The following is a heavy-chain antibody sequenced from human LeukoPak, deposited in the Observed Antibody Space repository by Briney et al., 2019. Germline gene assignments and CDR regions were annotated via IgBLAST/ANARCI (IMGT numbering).Heavy chain of an antibody. CDR1: GGTFSSYA. V-gene: IGHV1-69*04. J-gene: IGHJ5*02. Sequence: SVKVSCKASGGTFSSYAISWVRQAPGQGLEWVGRIIPIFGIANYAQKFQGRVTITADKSTSTAYMGLSSLRSEDTAVYYCARGGGPYYYDSSGPQSRPFDPWGQGTLVTVSS. CDR3: ARGGGPYYYDSSGPQSRPFDP. CDR2: IIPIFGIA. D-gene: IGHD3-22*01.